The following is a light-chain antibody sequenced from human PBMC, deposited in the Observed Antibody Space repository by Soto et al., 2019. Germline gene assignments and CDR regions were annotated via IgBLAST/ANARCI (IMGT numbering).Light chain of an antibody. CDR3: QQYGSSPRT. CDR2: GAS. Sequence: DIVMTQSPLSLPVTPGEPASISCRSSQSVSTSSLAWYQQKGGQAPRLLIHGASSRATGIPDRFSGSGSGTDFTLTISRLEPEDFAVYYCQQYGSSPRTSGQGTKVDIK. CDR1: QSVSTSS. V-gene: IGKV3-20*01. J-gene: IGKJ1*01.